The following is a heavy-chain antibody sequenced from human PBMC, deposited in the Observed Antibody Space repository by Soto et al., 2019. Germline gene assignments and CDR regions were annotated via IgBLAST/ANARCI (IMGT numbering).Heavy chain of an antibody. Sequence: WGSLRLSWAASGCTFSNYWMHWIRQSPGKGLAWVSRINSDGSSTSYADSVKGRFTISRDNAKNTLYLQMNSLRAEDTAVYYCAREAAGTTKYDAFEIWGQGTMVTVSS. V-gene: IGHV3-74*01. J-gene: IGHJ3*02. CDR1: GCTFSNYW. CDR3: AREAAGTTKYDAFEI. D-gene: IGHD6-13*01. CDR2: INSDGSST.